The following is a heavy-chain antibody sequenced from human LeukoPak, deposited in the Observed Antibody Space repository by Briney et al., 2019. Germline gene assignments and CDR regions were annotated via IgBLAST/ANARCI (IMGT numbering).Heavy chain of an antibody. CDR2: IYYSGST. J-gene: IGHJ3*02. D-gene: IGHD2-15*01. Sequence: PSQTLSLTCTVSGVSISSGGYYWSWIRQHPGKGLEWIGYIYYSGSTYYNPSLKSRVTISVDTSKNQFSLKLSSVTAADTAVYYCARAPSVVVAAREGAFDIWGQGTMVTVSS. CDR1: GVSISSGGYY. V-gene: IGHV4-31*03. CDR3: ARAPSVVVAAREGAFDI.